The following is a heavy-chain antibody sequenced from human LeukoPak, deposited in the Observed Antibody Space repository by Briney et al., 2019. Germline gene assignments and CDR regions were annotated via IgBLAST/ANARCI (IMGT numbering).Heavy chain of an antibody. CDR1: GGSISSYY. V-gene: IGHV4-59*08. CDR2: IHYSGST. J-gene: IGHJ4*02. CDR3: ARRAVAENYFDY. Sequence: SETLSLTCTVSGGSISSYYWSWIRQPPGKGLEWIGYIHYSGSTTYNPSLKSRVTISVDTSKNQFSLKLTSVTAADTAVYYCARRAVAENYFDYWGQGTLVTDSS. D-gene: IGHD6-19*01.